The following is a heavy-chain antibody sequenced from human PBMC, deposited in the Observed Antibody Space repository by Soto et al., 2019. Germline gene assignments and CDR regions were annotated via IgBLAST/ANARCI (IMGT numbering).Heavy chain of an antibody. CDR2: IYWSGDE. CDR3: ARGLATLPVFAFDI. J-gene: IGHJ3*02. CDR1: GFSLSTSGVG. Sequence: QGTLKESGPTLVKPTQTLTLTCSFSGFSLSTSGVGVGWIGQSPGKALEWLALIYWSGDEHYRPSLKSRLSIVKDTSKNHVVLIMTDMDPVDTATYYCARGLATLPVFAFDIWGQGTMVTVSS. V-gene: IGHV2-5*01. D-gene: IGHD6-6*01.